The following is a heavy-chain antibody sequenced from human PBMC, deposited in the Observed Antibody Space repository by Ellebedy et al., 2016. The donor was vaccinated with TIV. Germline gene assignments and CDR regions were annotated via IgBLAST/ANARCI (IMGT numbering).Heavy chain of an antibody. D-gene: IGHD3-22*01. CDR1: GGTFSSYA. J-gene: IGHJ4*02. Sequence: ASVKVSCKASGGTFSSYAISWVRQAPGQGLEWMGGIIPIFGTANYAQKFQGRVTMTRDTSTSTVYMELSSLRSEDTAVYYCARGRTVVVIPPLDYWGQGTLVTVSS. CDR2: IIPIFGTA. CDR3: ARGRTVVVIPPLDY. V-gene: IGHV1-69*05.